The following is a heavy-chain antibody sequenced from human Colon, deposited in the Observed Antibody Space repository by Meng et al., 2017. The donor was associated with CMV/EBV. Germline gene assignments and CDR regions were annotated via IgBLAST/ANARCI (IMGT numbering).Heavy chain of an antibody. CDR2: INPNSGGT. CDR1: GYTFTGYY. CDR3: ATVSSGYYLYFQH. D-gene: IGHD3-22*01. J-gene: IGHJ1*01. Sequence: HEQLVQSGAEVKKPGASVKVSCKASGYTFTGYYMHWVRQAPGQGLEWMGWINPNSGGTNYAQKFQGRVTMARDTSISTAYMELSRLRSDDTAVYYCATVSSGYYLYFQHWGQGTLVTVSS. V-gene: IGHV1-2*02.